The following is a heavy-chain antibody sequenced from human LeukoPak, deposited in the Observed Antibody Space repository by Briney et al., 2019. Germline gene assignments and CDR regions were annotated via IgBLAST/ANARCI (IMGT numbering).Heavy chain of an antibody. CDR3: AKDRVSPGFNWFDP. D-gene: IGHD2/OR15-2a*01. J-gene: IGHJ5*02. Sequence: GGSLRLSCAASGFTFSIYWMSWVRQAPGKGLEWVSAINGRGDNTYYADFVKGRFTISRDNSKSTVYLQMNSLRTEDTAVYYCAKDRVSPGFNWFDPWGQGTLVTVSS. CDR2: INGRGDNT. CDR1: GFTFSIYW. V-gene: IGHV3-23*01.